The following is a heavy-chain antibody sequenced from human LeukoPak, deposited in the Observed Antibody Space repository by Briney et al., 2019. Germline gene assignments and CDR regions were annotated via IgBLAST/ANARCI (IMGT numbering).Heavy chain of an antibody. V-gene: IGHV3-30-3*01. J-gene: IGHJ4*02. Sequence: GGSLRLSCAASGFTFSNYAMHWVRQAPGKGLEWVAVISYDGSNKYYADSVKGRFTISRDNSKNTLYLQMNSLRAEDTALYYCARAPRQDSSSWFFNYWGQGTLVTASP. D-gene: IGHD6-13*01. CDR2: ISYDGSNK. CDR3: ARAPRQDSSSWFFNY. CDR1: GFTFSNYA.